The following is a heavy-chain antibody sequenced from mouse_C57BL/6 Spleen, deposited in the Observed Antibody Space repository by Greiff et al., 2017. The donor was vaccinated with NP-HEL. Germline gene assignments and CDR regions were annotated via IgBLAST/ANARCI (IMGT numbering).Heavy chain of an antibody. Sequence: QVQLQQPGAELVKPGASVKMSCKASGYTFTSYWITWVKQRPGQGLEWIGDIYPGSGSTNYNEKFKSKATLTVDTSSSTAYMQLSSLTSEDSAVYYCARMAMVTTGYYFDYWGQGTTLTVAS. CDR3: ARMAMVTTGYYFDY. V-gene: IGHV1-55*01. CDR2: IYPGSGST. J-gene: IGHJ2*01. CDR1: GYTFTSYW. D-gene: IGHD2-2*01.